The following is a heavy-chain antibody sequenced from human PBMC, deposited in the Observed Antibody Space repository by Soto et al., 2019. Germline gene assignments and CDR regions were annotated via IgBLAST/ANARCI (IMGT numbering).Heavy chain of an antibody. J-gene: IGHJ4*02. V-gene: IGHV1-18*01. CDR2: ISGYNGDR. Sequence: QVQLVQSGGEVKQPGASVKVSCKTSGYTFTSYGISWVRQAPGQGLEWMGWISGYNGDRKYVQKFQGRVTLTTDTSTNPAHMEVRSLRSDDAAVYYCARDCVGDLDYRGQGTLVTVSS. CDR1: GYTFTSYG. CDR3: ARDCVGDLDY. D-gene: IGHD2-21*02.